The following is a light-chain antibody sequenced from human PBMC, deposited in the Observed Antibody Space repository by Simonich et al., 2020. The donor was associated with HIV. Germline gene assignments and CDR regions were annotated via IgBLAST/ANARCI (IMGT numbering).Light chain of an antibody. Sequence: DIQMTQSPSSLSASVGDRVTISCRASQQISTFLNWYQQKPGKAPKLLISVASSLQRGVPSRFSGSGSGTDFTLTISSLQPEDFATYYCQQSYSSPTFGGGTKVEIK. CDR3: QQSYSSPT. CDR2: VAS. CDR1: QQISTF. V-gene: IGKV1-39*01. J-gene: IGKJ4*01.